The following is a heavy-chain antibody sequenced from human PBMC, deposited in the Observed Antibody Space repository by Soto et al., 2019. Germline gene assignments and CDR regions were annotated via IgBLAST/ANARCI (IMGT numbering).Heavy chain of an antibody. J-gene: IGHJ6*02. CDR3: AKDQVPVPAAMSGYYYYGMDV. Sequence: EVQLLESGGGLVQPGGSLRLSCAASGFTFSSYAMSWVRQAPGKGLEWVSAISGSGGSTYYADSVKGRFTISRDNSKNTLYLQMNSLRAEDTAVYYCAKDQVPVPAAMSGYYYYGMDVWGQGTTVTVSS. CDR2: ISGSGGST. V-gene: IGHV3-23*01. CDR1: GFTFSSYA. D-gene: IGHD2-2*01.